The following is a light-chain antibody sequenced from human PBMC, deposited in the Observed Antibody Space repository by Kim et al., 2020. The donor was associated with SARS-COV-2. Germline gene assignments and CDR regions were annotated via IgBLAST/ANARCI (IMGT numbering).Light chain of an antibody. J-gene: IGKJ2*01. CDR2: GAS. Sequence: EIVMTQSPATLSVSPGERATLSCRASQSVSSNLAWYQQKPGQAPRLLIYGASTRATGISARFSGSGSGTEFTLTISSLQSEDLAIYYCQHYNNWPPLYTFGQGTKLEI. CDR3: QHYNNWPPLYT. V-gene: IGKV3-15*01. CDR1: QSVSSN.